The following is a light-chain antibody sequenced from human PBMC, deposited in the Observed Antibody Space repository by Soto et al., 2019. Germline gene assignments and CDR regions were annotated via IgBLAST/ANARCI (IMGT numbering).Light chain of an antibody. J-gene: IGLJ2*01. Sequence: QSALTQPPSASGSPGQSVTISCTGTSSDVGGYNFVSWYQHLPGQAPKLIIYEVNQRPSGVPDRFSGSKSGNTASLTVSGLQAEDEADYYCSSYAGSITLVFGGGTQLTVL. V-gene: IGLV2-8*01. CDR2: EVN. CDR3: SSYAGSITLV. CDR1: SSDVGGYNF.